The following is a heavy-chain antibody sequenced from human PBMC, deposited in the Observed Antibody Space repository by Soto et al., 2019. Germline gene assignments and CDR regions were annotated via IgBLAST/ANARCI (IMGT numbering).Heavy chain of an antibody. J-gene: IGHJ5*02. CDR3: ARDWGCSSTSCFQGGDNWFDP. CDR2: ISGSGGST. D-gene: IGHD2-2*01. V-gene: IGHV3-23*01. Sequence: WGSLRLSCAASGFTFSSYAMSWCRQSPGKGLEWVSAISGSGGSTYYADSVKGRFTISRDNSKNTLYLQMNSLRAEDTAVYYCARDWGCSSTSCFQGGDNWFDPWGQGTLVTVSS. CDR1: GFTFSSYA.